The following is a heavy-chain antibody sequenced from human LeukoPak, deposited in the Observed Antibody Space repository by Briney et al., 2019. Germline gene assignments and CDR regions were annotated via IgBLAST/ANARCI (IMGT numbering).Heavy chain of an antibody. V-gene: IGHV3-66*01. CDR3: AREFRNSSSWYFDY. D-gene: IGHD6-13*01. CDR1: GFTFSDYY. J-gene: IGHJ4*02. Sequence: GGSLRLSCAASGFTFSDYYMSWIRQAPGKGLEWVSVIYSGGSTYYADSVKGRFTISRDNSKNTLYLQMNSLRAEDTAVYYCAREFRNSSSWYFDYWGQGTLVTVSS. CDR2: IYSGGST.